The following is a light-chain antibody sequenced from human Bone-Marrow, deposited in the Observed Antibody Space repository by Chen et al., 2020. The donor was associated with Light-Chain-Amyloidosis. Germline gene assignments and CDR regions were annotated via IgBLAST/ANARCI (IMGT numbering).Light chain of an antibody. CDR2: GVT. CDR3: SSYSITNTLV. V-gene: IGLV2-14*01. J-gene: IGLJ1*01. CDR1: SSDGGGDNH. Sequence: QSALTQPASVSGSPGQSITISCTGTSSDGGGDNHVSWYQQHPDKAPKLMIYGVTNRPSWVPDRFSRSKSDNTASLTISGLQTEDEADYFCSSYSITNTLVVGSGTRVTVL.